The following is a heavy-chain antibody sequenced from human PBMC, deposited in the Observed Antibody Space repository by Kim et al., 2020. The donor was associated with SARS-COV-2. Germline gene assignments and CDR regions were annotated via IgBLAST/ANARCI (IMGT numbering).Heavy chain of an antibody. D-gene: IGHD6-13*01. V-gene: IGHV5-10-1*01. Sequence: YSPSCKGHVHISADKSISTAYLQWSSLKASDTGMYYCAKGLAARGRSFDAWGQGTLVTVSS. CDR3: AKGLAARGRSFDA. J-gene: IGHJ5*02.